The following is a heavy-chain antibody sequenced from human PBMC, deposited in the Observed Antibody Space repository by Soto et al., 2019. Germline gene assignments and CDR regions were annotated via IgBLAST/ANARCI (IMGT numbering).Heavy chain of an antibody. Sequence: QVQLVQSGDEVKKPGSSVKVSCKASGDTFTNHVFNWVRQAPGQGLEWMGGIISLFGTPNYSRRCPGRVTITPDQTTATSYMERSSLRSDDTAVYYCAGDLGSCYDRGDYWGQGTLVTVSS. V-gene: IGHV1-69*05. CDR2: IISLFGTP. D-gene: IGHD3-16*01. J-gene: IGHJ4*02. CDR1: GDTFTNHV. CDR3: AGDLGSCYDRGDY.